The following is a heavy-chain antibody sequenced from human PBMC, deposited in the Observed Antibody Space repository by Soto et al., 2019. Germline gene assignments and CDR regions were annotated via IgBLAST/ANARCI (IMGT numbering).Heavy chain of an antibody. V-gene: IGHV1-69*01. Sequence: QVQLVQSGAEVKKPGSSVKVSCKASGGTFSSYAISWVRQAPGQGLEWMGGIIPIFGTANYAKKFQGRVTITADESTSTAYMELSSLRSEDTAVYYCARDLYSWPTVRSNWFDPWGQGTLVTVSS. CDR3: ARDLYSWPTVRSNWFDP. D-gene: IGHD4-17*01. CDR2: IIPIFGTA. CDR1: GGTFSSYA. J-gene: IGHJ5*02.